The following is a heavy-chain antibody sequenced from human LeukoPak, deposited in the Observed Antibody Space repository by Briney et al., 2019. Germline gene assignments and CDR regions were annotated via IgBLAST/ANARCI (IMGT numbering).Heavy chain of an antibody. CDR1: VYTFTSYG. V-gene: IGHV1-18*01. CDR3: ARAPRIAAAGTGKVYYYYYGMDV. CDR2: ISAYNGNT. D-gene: IGHD6-13*01. J-gene: IGHJ6*02. Sequence: ASVKVSCKSSVYTFTSYGISWVRQPPAQGLEWMGWISAYNGNTNYAQKLQGRVTMTTDTSTSTAYMELRSLRSDDTAVYYCARAPRIAAAGTGKVYYYYYGMDVWGQGTTVTVSS.